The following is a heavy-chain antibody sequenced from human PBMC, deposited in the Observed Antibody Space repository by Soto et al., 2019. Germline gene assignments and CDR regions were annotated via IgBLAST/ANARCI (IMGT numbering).Heavy chain of an antibody. CDR2: IYTGDSDT. V-gene: IGHV5-51*01. D-gene: IGHD6-19*01. Sequence: LGESLKISCKGSGYSLTSYWIGWVRQVPGKGLEWMGIIYTGDSDTRYSPSFQGQVTISADKSISTAYLQWSSLKASDTAIYYCAIRGASQWLKFWGQGTLVTVSS. CDR3: AIRGASQWLKF. J-gene: IGHJ4*02. CDR1: GYSLTSYW.